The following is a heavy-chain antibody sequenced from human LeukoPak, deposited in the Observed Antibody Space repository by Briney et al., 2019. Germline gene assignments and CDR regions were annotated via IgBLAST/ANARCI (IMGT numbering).Heavy chain of an antibody. CDR1: GFTFSNYD. J-gene: IGHJ3*02. D-gene: IGHD4-17*01. CDR2: ISYDGSNK. CDR3: AKNGLRVEAFDT. Sequence: GGSLRLPCAASGFTSGFTFSNYDMHWVRRAPGKGLEWVAVISYDGSNKYYADSMKGRFTISRDNSKNTLYLQMNSLRAEDTAVYYCAKNGLRVEAFDTWGQGTMVTVSS. V-gene: IGHV3-30*18.